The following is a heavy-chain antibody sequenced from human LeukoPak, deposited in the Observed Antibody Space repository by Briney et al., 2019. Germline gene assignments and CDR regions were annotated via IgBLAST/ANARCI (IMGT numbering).Heavy chain of an antibody. CDR1: GGTFSSYA. V-gene: IGHV1-69*06. D-gene: IGHD3-22*01. J-gene: IGHJ4*02. Sequence: ASVKVSCKASGGTFSSYAISWVRQAPGQGLEWMGGIIPIFGTANYAQKFQGRVTITADKSTSTAYMELSSLRSEDTAVYYCARDKWLSTTRFDYWGQGTLVTVSS. CDR2: IIPIFGTA. CDR3: ARDKWLSTTRFDY.